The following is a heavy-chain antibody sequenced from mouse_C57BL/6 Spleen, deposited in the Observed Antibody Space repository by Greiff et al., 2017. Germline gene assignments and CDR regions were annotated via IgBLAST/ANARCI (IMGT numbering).Heavy chain of an antibody. J-gene: IGHJ3*01. D-gene: IGHD1-1*01. V-gene: IGHV14-1*01. CDR1: GFNIQDYY. CDR3: TTGDYYGSSAY. Sequence: VQLQQSGAELVRPGASVKLSCTASGFNIQDYYMHWVKQRPEQGLEWIGRIDPEDGDTEYAPKFQGKATMTADTSSNTAYLQLSSLTSEDTAVYYCTTGDYYGSSAYWGQGTLVTVSA. CDR2: IDPEDGDT.